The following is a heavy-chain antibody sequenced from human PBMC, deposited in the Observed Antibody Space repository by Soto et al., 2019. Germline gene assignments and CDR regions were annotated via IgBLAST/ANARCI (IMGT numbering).Heavy chain of an antibody. Sequence: PXETLSPTCPVSGASISVDHWNGIRQPPGKGLEWIAYVSSSGSTKYNPSLKSRVTISIDTTKNQFSLRLSSVTAADTAVYYCATGFYDSRGYSEAFDIWGQGTKVTV. CDR1: GASISVDH. J-gene: IGHJ3*02. CDR3: ATGFYDSRGYSEAFDI. V-gene: IGHV4-59*01. D-gene: IGHD3-22*01. CDR2: VSSSGST.